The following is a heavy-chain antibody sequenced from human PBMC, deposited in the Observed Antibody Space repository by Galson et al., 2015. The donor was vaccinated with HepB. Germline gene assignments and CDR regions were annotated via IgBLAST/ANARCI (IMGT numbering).Heavy chain of an antibody. CDR2: VSYDGSHK. D-gene: IGHD1-26*01. Sequence: SLRLSCAASGFTFSNYGMHWVRQAPGKGLEWVAIVSYDGSHKYYPNSVKGRFTISRDNSKNTLFLQMNSPRAEDTAVYYCAKGRDAWELWYYFDSWGQGTLVTVSS. CDR1: GFTFSNYG. CDR3: AKGRDAWELWYYFDS. J-gene: IGHJ4*02. V-gene: IGHV3-30*18.